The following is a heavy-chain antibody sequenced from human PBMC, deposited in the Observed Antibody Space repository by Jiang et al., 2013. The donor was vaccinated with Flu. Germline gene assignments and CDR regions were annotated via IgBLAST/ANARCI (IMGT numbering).Heavy chain of an antibody. CDR3: ASLVDSAIVVVPAAINDY. Sequence: KVSCKASGGTFSSYTISWVRQAPGQGLEWMGRIIPILGIANYAQKFQGRVTITADKSTSTAYMELSSLRSEDTAVYYCASLVDSAIVVVPAAINDYWGQGTLVTVSS. J-gene: IGHJ4*02. D-gene: IGHD2-2*01. CDR1: GGTFSSYT. CDR2: IIPILGIA. V-gene: IGHV1-69*02.